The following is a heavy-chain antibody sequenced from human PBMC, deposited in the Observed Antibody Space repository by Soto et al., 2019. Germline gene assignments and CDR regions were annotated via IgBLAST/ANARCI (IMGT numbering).Heavy chain of an antibody. J-gene: IGHJ4*02. D-gene: IGHD4-17*01. V-gene: IGHV3-23*01. CDR2: ISGGSGST. CDR1: GFTFTNYA. CDR3: AKDRLRRGADY. Sequence: EVQLLESGGGLVQPGGSLRLSCAASGFTFTNYAMSWVRQAPGKGLEWVSTISGGSGSTYYADPVKGRFTISRDNSKNTEYLQMNSLRAEDTAVYFCAKDRLRRGADYWGQGTLVTVSS.